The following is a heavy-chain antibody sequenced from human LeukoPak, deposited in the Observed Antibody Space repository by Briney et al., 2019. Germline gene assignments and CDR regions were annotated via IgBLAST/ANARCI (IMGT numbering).Heavy chain of an antibody. V-gene: IGHV1-69*04. D-gene: IGHD1-1*01. CDR1: GGTFSSYA. CDR2: ITPILGIA. J-gene: IGHJ4*02. Sequence: SVKVSCKASGGTFSSYAISWVRQAPGQGLEWMGRITPILGIANYAQKFQGRVTITADKSTSTAYMELSSLRSEDTAVYYCARAIRTGTNQEARDYWGQGTLVTVSS. CDR3: ARAIRTGTNQEARDY.